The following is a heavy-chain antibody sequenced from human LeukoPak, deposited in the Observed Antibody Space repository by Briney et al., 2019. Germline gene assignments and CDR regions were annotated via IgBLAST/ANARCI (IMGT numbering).Heavy chain of an antibody. Sequence: GGSLRLSCVASGLTFNDYYMCWIRQAPGKGLEWVSYTSSSSSYTRYADSVKGRFTISRDNAKNSLYLQMNSLRADDTAVYYCARDRGWRQIDYWGQGTLVTVSS. CDR3: ARDRGWRQIDY. D-gene: IGHD5-18*01. V-gene: IGHV3-11*06. CDR2: TSSSSSYT. CDR1: GLTFNDYY. J-gene: IGHJ4*02.